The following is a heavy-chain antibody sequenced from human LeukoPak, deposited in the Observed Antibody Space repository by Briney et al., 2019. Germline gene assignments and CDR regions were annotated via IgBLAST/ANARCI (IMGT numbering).Heavy chain of an antibody. D-gene: IGHD6-19*01. V-gene: IGHV4-59*08. CDR1: GGSMSSYY. J-gene: IGHJ4*02. CDR2: IYYSGST. Sequence: SETLSLTCNVSGGSMSSYYWSWIRQTPGKGLEWIGYIYYSGSTNNNPSLKSRVTMSIDTSKNQFSLRLSSVTAADTAIYYCARRDSSVWYLDYWGQGTLVTVSS. CDR3: ARRDSSVWYLDY.